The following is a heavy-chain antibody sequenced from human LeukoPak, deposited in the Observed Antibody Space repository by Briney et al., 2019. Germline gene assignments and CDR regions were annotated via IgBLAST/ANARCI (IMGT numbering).Heavy chain of an antibody. V-gene: IGHV3-9*01. CDR3: AREERNAEAFDY. CDR2: ISWNSGSI. D-gene: IGHD1-1*01. J-gene: IGHJ4*02. CDR1: GFTFDDYA. Sequence: GGSLRPSCAASGFTFDDYAMHWVRQAPGKGLEWVSGISWNSGSIGYADSVKGRFTISRDNAKNSLYLQVNSLRAEDTAVYYCAREERNAEAFDYWGQGTLVTVSS.